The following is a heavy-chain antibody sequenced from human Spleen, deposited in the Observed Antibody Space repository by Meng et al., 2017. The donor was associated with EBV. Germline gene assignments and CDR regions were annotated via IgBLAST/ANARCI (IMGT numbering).Heavy chain of an antibody. J-gene: IGHJ4*02. D-gene: IGHD6-19*01. CDR1: CYTFISYF. CDR3: ARDTAVGNLDH. Sequence: VQLVAPGGEVKKPVASVTVSCKASCYTFISYFFSWVRQAPGQGLEWMGWISANNGNTHYAQKFQGRVTMTTDTSTSTAYMELRTLTSDDTAVYYCARDTAVGNLDHWGQGTLVTVSS. V-gene: IGHV1-18*01. CDR2: ISANNGNT.